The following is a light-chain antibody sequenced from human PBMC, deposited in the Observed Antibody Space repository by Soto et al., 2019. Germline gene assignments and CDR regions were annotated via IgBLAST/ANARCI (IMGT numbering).Light chain of an antibody. CDR1: QTISSW. CDR3: QQYHTSSIT. V-gene: IGKV1-5*01. Sequence: DIQMTQSASTLSASVGERVTITCRASQTISSWLAWYQQKPGKAPNLLIYDASTLERGVPSRFSGTGSGTEFTLTIDRLQPDDFATYYCQQYHTSSITFGQGTRLEIK. CDR2: DAS. J-gene: IGKJ5*01.